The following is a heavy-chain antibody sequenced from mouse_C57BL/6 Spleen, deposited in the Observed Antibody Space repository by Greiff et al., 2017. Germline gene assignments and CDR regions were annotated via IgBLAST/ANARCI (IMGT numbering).Heavy chain of an antibody. D-gene: IGHD1-1*01. CDR2: ISSGGSYT. V-gene: IGHV5-6*01. J-gene: IGHJ1*03. CDR3: ARHYYGSSSYWYFDV. CDR1: GFTFSSYG. Sequence: EVKLMESGGDLVKPGGSLKLSCAASGFTFSSYGMSWVRQTPDKRLEWVATISSGGSYTYYPDSVKGRFTISRDNAQNTLYLQMSSLKSEDTAMYYCARHYYGSSSYWYFDVWGTGTTVTVSS.